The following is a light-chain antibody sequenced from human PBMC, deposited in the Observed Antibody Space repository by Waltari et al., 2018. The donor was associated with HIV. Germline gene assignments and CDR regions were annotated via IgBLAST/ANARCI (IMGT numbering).Light chain of an antibody. CDR1: NLGDKY. CDR2: QDN. Sequence: SYELTQPPSVSVSPGQTASITCSGNNLGDKYSCWYQQKPGQSPVVVMHQDNKRPSGIPERFSGSKSGNIATLTISGTQAIDEAEYYCQAWDSSTVVFGGGTKLTVL. CDR3: QAWDSSTVV. V-gene: IGLV3-1*01. J-gene: IGLJ2*01.